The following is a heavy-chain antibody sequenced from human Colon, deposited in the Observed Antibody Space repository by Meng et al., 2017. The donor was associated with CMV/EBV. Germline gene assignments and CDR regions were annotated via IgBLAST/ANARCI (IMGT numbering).Heavy chain of an antibody. D-gene: IGHD6-13*01. CDR2: ISSSSSTI. J-gene: IGHJ4*02. Sequence: GGSLRLSCAASGFTFSSYSINWVRQAPGKGLEWVSYISSSSSTIYYADSVKGRFTISRDNAMNSLYLQMNSLRAEDTAVYYCARVPYSSHSGLDFWGQGTLVTVSS. CDR1: GFTFSSYS. CDR3: ARVPYSSHSGLDF. V-gene: IGHV3-48*04.